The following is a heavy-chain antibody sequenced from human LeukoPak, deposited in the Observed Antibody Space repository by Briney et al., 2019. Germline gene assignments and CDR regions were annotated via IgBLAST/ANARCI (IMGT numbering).Heavy chain of an antibody. CDR1: GYSISSGYY. J-gene: IGHJ4*02. CDR3: ARGTDAWKVGY. V-gene: IGHV4-38-2*02. Sequence: SETLSLTCTVSGYSISSGYYWGWIRQPPGKGLEWIGSIYHSGSTYYNPSLKSRVTISVDRSNNQFSLKLSSVTAADTAVYYCARGTDAWKVGYWGQGTLVTVSS. D-gene: IGHD1-1*01. CDR2: IYHSGST.